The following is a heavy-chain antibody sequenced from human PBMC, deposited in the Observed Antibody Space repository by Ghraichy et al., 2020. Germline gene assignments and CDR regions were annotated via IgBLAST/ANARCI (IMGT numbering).Heavy chain of an antibody. CDR1: GFTFSSYG. J-gene: IGHJ4*02. V-gene: IGHV3-33*01. D-gene: IGHD2-2*01. CDR3: ARGVVVPAAMPSFGLDY. CDR2: IWYDGSNK. Sequence: GGSLRLTCAASGFTFSSYGMHWVRQAPGKVLEWVAVIWYDGSNKYYADSVKGRFTISRDNSKNTLYLQMNSLRAEDTAVYYCARGVVVPAAMPSFGLDYWGQGTLVTVSS.